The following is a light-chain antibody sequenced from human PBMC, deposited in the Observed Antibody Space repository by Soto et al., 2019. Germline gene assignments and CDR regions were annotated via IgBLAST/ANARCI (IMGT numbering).Light chain of an antibody. CDR2: DAS. V-gene: IGKV3-11*01. CDR3: QQSSNWLT. CDR1: QSVSSY. Sequence: EIVLTQSPATLSLSPGERDTLSCRASQSVSSYLAWYQQKPGQAPTLLIYDASNRATGIPARFSGSGSGTDFTLTISSLEPEDFAVYYCQQSSNWLTFGGGTKVDIK. J-gene: IGKJ4*01.